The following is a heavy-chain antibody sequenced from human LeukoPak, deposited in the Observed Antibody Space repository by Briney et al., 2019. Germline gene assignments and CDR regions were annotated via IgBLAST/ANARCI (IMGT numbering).Heavy chain of an antibody. CDR1: GGSTSSSGSY. V-gene: IGHV4-39*07. Sequence: PSETLSLTCTVSGGSTSSSGSYWGWIRQPPGRGLEWIVTIYYSGSTYYNPSLKSRVTMSVDTSKNQFSLKLSSVTAADTAVYYCARVVGIKAMVMGAFDIWGQGTMVTVSS. D-gene: IGHD5-18*01. J-gene: IGHJ3*02. CDR2: IYYSGST. CDR3: ARVVGIKAMVMGAFDI.